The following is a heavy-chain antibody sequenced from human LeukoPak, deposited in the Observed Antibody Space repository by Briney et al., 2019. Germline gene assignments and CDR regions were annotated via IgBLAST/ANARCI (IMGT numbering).Heavy chain of an antibody. CDR3: AKGLFSGYDKYLDS. CDR2: ISSTSSDI. J-gene: IGHJ4*02. Sequence: GGSLRLSCVASGFAFETYTMNWVRQAPGKGLEWVSFISSTSSDINYADSVRDRFTISRDNAKNLLFLQMDSLRVEDTAVYYCAKGLFSGYDKYLDSWGQGTLVTVSS. V-gene: IGHV3-21*04. D-gene: IGHD5-12*01. CDR1: GFAFETYT.